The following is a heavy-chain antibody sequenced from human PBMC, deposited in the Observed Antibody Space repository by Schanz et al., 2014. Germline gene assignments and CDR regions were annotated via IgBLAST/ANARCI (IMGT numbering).Heavy chain of an antibody. CDR2: IRSSSTPI. Sequence: EVQLVESGGGWVQPGGSLRLSCAASGFTFSDYSMNWVRQAPGKGPEWVSYIRSSSTPIYYADSVKGRFTISRDNAKNSLYLQMKSLRAEDTAVYYCAKSQGSSFDSWGQGTLVTVSS. D-gene: IGHD6-13*01. V-gene: IGHV3-48*01. CDR3: AKSQGSSFDS. J-gene: IGHJ4*02. CDR1: GFTFSDYS.